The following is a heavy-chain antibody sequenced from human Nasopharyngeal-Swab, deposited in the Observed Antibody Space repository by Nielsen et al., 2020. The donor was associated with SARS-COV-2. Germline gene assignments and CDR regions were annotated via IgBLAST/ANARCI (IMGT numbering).Heavy chain of an antibody. CDR2: IGTAGDT. J-gene: IGHJ3*01. CDR1: GFTFSSYD. V-gene: IGHV3-13*04. CDR3: ARDKGADAFDV. Sequence: GESLKISCAASGFTFSSYDMHRVRQAKGKGLEWVSTIGTAGDTYYPGSVKGRFTIYRENAKSSLYLQINSLSAGDTAVYYCARDKGADAFDVWGQGTMVTVSS.